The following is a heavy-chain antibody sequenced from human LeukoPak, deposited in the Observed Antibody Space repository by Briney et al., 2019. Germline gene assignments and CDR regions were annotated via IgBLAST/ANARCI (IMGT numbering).Heavy chain of an antibody. CDR2: IYTSGST. V-gene: IGHV4-4*07. Sequence: SETLSLTCTVSGGSISRYYWSWVRQPAGKGLEWIGRIYTSGSTNYNPSLKSRVTMSVDTSKNQFSLKLSSVTAADTAVYYCARAPAGYSSGWSSDYWGQVTLVTVSS. D-gene: IGHD6-19*01. CDR1: GGSISRYY. CDR3: ARAPAGYSSGWSSDY. J-gene: IGHJ4*02.